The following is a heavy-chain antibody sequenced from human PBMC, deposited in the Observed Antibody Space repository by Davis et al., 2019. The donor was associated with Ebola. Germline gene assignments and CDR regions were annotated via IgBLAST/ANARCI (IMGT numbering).Heavy chain of an antibody. D-gene: IGHD6-6*01. CDR2: IYYSGST. J-gene: IGHJ4*02. Sequence: SETLSLTCTVSGGSISSYYWSWIRQPPGKGLEWIGYIYYSGSTNYNPSLKSRVTISVDTSKNQFSLKLSSATAADTAVYYCASYSSSSGVDYWGQGTLVTVSS. CDR1: GGSISSYY. V-gene: IGHV4-59*08. CDR3: ASYSSSSGVDY.